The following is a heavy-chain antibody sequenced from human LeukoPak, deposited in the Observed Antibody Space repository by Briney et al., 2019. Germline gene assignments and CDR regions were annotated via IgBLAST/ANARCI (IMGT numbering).Heavy chain of an antibody. CDR1: GFTFSSYA. V-gene: IGHV3-7*05. Sequence: GGSLRLSCAASGFTFSSYAMSWVRQAPGKGLEWVANINQGGSEKHYVDSVEGRFTISRDNAKNSLYLQMNSLRAEDAAVHYCASQYSSPNNFWGQGTLVTVSS. CDR3: ASQYSSPNNF. J-gene: IGHJ4*02. D-gene: IGHD6-13*01. CDR2: INQGGSEK.